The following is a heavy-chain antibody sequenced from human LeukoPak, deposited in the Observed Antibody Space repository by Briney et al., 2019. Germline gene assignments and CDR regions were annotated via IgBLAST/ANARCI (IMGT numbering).Heavy chain of an antibody. V-gene: IGHV3-33*01. D-gene: IGHD3-22*01. CDR1: GFTFSSYG. CDR2: IWYDGSNK. J-gene: IGHJ4*02. Sequence: GGSLRLSCAASGFTFSSYGMHWVRQAPGKGLEWVAVIWYDGSNKYYADSVKGRFTISRDNSKNTLYLQMNSLRAEDTAVYYCARDRYYYDSSGSNFDYWGQGTLVTVSS. CDR3: ARDRYYYDSSGSNFDY.